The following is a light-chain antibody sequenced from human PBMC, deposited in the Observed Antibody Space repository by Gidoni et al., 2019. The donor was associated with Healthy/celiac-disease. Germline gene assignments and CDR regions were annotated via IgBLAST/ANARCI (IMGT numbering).Light chain of an antibody. V-gene: IGLV3-21*02. CDR3: QVWDSSSDHVV. CDR1: NIGSKS. CDR2: DDR. J-gene: IGLJ2*01. Sequence: SYVLTQPPSVSVAPGQTARLTCGGNNIGSKSGHWYQQKPGQAPVLVVYDDRDRPSGIPERVSGSNAGNTATLTISRVEAGDEAEYYCQVWDSSSDHVVFGGGTKLTVL.